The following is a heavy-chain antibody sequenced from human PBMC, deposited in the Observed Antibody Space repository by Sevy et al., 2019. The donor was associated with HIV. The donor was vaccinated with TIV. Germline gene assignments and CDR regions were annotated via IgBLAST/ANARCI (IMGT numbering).Heavy chain of an antibody. J-gene: IGHJ5*02. V-gene: IGHV4-34*01. CDR1: GGSFSGYY. Sequence: SETLSLTCAVYGGSFSGYYWSWIRQPPGKGLEWIGEINHSGSTNYNPSLKSRVTISVDTSKNQFSLKLSAVTAADTAGYYCARRGVGSSSWYGWFDPWGQGTLVTVSS. CDR3: ARRGVGSSSWYGWFDP. D-gene: IGHD6-13*01. CDR2: INHSGST.